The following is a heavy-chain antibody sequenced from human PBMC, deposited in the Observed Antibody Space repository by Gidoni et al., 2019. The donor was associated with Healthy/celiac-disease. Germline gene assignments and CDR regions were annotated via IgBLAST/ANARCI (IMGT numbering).Heavy chain of an antibody. D-gene: IGHD6-6*01. CDR1: GFPFSNAW. CDR2: IKSKTDGGTT. CDR3: TTDIAARRGWFDP. Sequence: EVQLVESGGGLVKPGGSLRLSCAASGFPFSNAWMSWVRQAPGKGLEWVGRIKSKTDGGTTDYAAPVKGRFTISRDDSKNTLYLQMNSLKTEDTAVYYCTTDIAARRGWFDPWGQGTLVTVSS. V-gene: IGHV3-15*01. J-gene: IGHJ5*02.